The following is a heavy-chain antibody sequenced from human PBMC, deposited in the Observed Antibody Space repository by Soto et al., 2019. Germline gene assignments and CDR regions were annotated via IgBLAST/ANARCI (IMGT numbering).Heavy chain of an antibody. CDR1: GFTFSSYG. CDR3: AREIYDGGLGMDV. Sequence: GGSLRLSCAASGFTFSSYGMHWVRQAPGKGLEWVAVIWYDGSNKYYADSVKGRFTISRDNSKNTLYLQMNSLRAEDTAVYYCAREIYDGGLGMDVWGQGTTVTVSS. J-gene: IGHJ6*02. D-gene: IGHD5-12*01. CDR2: IWYDGSNK. V-gene: IGHV3-33*01.